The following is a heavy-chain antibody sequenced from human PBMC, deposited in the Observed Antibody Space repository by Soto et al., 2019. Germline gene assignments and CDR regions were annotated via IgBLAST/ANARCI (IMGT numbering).Heavy chain of an antibody. CDR2: ISGCGGST. D-gene: IGHD3-10*01. V-gene: IGHV3-23*01. J-gene: IGHJ5*02. Sequence: WGSLRLSCAASAFTFSSYAMSWVRLAPGKGLEWVSAISGCGGSTYYADSVNGRFTISRDNSKNTLYLQMNSLRAEDTAVYYCLIFGLLLLKVKWFDPWGQGTLV. CDR1: AFTFSSYA. CDR3: LIFGLLLLKVKWFDP.